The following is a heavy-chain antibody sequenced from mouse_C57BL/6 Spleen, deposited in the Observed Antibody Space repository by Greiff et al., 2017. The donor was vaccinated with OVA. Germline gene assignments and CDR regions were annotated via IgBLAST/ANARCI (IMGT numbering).Heavy chain of an antibody. J-gene: IGHJ2*01. Sequence: EVHLVESGGDLVKPGGSLKLSCAASGFTFSSYGMSWVRQTPDKRLEWVATISSGGSYTYYPDSVKGLFTISRDNAKNTLYLQMSSLKSEDTAMYYCARHDQFDYWGQGTTLTVSS. CDR1: GFTFSSYG. CDR2: ISSGGSYT. CDR3: ARHDQFDY. V-gene: IGHV5-6*01.